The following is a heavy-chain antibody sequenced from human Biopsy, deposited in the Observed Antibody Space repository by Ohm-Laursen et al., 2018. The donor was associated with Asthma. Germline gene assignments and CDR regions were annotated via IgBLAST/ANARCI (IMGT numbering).Heavy chain of an antibody. V-gene: IGHV3-33*01. CDR2: IWYDGNQK. Sequence: SLRLSCAASGFTFSSYGMHWVRQAPGKGLEWVALIWYDGNQKVYADSVKGRFTISRDNSKNTLYLQMNSLRTEDTAVYYCARRRGYSGHDNDYWGQGTLVIVSS. CDR1: GFTFSSYG. CDR3: ARRRGYSGHDNDY. D-gene: IGHD5-12*01. J-gene: IGHJ4*02.